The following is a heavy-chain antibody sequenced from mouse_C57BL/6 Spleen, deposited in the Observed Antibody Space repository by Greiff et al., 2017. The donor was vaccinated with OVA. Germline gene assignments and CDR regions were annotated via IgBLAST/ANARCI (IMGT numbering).Heavy chain of an antibody. V-gene: IGHV5-16*01. D-gene: IGHD1-1*01. Sequence: DVQLQESEGGLVQPGSSMKLSCTASGFTFSDYYMAWVRQVPEKGLEWVANINYDGSSTYYLDSLKSRFIISRDNAKNILYLQMSSLKSEDTATYYCAREYGSSYGYFDYWGQGTTLTVSS. J-gene: IGHJ2*01. CDR1: GFTFSDYY. CDR3: AREYGSSYGYFDY. CDR2: INYDGSST.